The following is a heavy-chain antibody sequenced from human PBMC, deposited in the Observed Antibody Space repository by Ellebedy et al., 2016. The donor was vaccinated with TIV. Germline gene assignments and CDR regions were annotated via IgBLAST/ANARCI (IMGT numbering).Heavy chain of an antibody. CDR2: IKQDGSEK. D-gene: IGHD3-10*01. CDR3: VTSYVALGGY. V-gene: IGHV3-7*01. CDR1: GFTFSSYW. Sequence: GESLKISXAASGFTFSSYWMTWVRQAPGKGLEWVANIKQDGSEKYYVDSVKGRFTISRDNAKNSLFLQMNSLRAEDTALYYCVTSYVALGGYWGQGTLVTVSS. J-gene: IGHJ4*02.